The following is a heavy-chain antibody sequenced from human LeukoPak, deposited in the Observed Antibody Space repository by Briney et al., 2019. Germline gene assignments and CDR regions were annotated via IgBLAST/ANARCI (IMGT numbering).Heavy chain of an antibody. CDR1: GYTFTGDY. Sequence: LWASVKVSCKASGYTFTGDYMHWVRQAPGQGLEWMGWIIPILGIANYAQKFQGRVTITADKSTSTAYMELSSLRSEDMAVYYCARDGEGITMIVEIFDFWGQGTLVTVSS. D-gene: IGHD3-22*01. J-gene: IGHJ4*02. V-gene: IGHV1-69*10. CDR2: IIPILGIA. CDR3: ARDGEGITMIVEIFDF.